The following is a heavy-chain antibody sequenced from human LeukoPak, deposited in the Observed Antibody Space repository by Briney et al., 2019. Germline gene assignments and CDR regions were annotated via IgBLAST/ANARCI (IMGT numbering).Heavy chain of an antibody. CDR3: ATPTGSYYGALNFDY. CDR2: FDPEDDET. V-gene: IGHV1-24*01. CDR1: GYTLTELS. D-gene: IGHD1-26*01. Sequence: ASVKVSCKVSGYTLTELSMHWVRQAPGKGLEWMGGFDPEDDETIYAQKFQGRVTMTEDTSTDTAYMKLSSLRSEDTAVYYCATPTGSYYGALNFDYWGQGTLVTVSS. J-gene: IGHJ4*02.